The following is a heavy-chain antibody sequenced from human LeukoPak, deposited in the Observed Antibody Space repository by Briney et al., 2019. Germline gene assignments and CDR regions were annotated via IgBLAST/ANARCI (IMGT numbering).Heavy chain of an antibody. CDR3: ARDPNGNHRPYYFDY. Sequence: SGGSLRLSCAASGFTFDDYGMSWVRQAPGKGLEWVSGINWNGGSTGYADSVKGRFTISRDNAKSSLYLQMNSLRAEDTALYYCARDPNGNHRPYYFDYWGQGTLVTVSS. CDR2: INWNGGST. D-gene: IGHD4-23*01. V-gene: IGHV3-20*04. CDR1: GFTFDDYG. J-gene: IGHJ4*02.